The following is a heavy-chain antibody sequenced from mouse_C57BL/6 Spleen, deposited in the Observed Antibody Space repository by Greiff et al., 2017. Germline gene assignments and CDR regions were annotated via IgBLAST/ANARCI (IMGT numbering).Heavy chain of an antibody. V-gene: IGHV14-1*01. CDR2: IDPEGGDT. D-gene: IGHD1-1*01. Sequence: VQLQQSGAELVRPGASVKLSCTASGFNINDYYMHWVKQRPEQGLEWIGRIDPEGGDTEYAPKFQGKATMTADTSSNTAYLPLSSLTSEDTADYYCTTDYSSSYDYAMDYWGQGTSVTVSS. CDR3: TTDYSSSYDYAMDY. J-gene: IGHJ4*01. CDR1: GFNINDYY.